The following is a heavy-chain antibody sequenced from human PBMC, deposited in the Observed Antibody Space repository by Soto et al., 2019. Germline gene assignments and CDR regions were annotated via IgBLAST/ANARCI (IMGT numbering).Heavy chain of an antibody. Sequence: GGSLRLSCAASGFTFSSYWMSWVRQAPGKGLEWVANIKQDGSEKYYVDSVKGRFTISRDNAKNSLYLQMNSLRAEDTAVYYCARRITIFGVVINDYYGMDVWGQGTTVTVSS. D-gene: IGHD3-3*01. CDR2: IKQDGSEK. J-gene: IGHJ6*02. CDR1: GFTFSSYW. CDR3: ARRITIFGVVINDYYGMDV. V-gene: IGHV3-7*01.